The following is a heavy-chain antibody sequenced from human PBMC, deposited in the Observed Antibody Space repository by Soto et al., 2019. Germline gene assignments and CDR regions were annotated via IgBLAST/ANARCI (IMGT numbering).Heavy chain of an antibody. CDR1: GLTFSTYA. J-gene: IGHJ4*02. V-gene: IGHV3-23*01. CDR2: ISDSGDAS. Sequence: PGGSLRLSCAASGLTFSTYAMSWVRQAPGKGLERVAGISDSGDASFHADSVKGRFTISRDNSKNTLYLHMISLRAEDTAVYYCAKPALGYCISTSCYGFDYWGQATLVTVSS. D-gene: IGHD2-2*01. CDR3: AKPALGYCISTSCYGFDY.